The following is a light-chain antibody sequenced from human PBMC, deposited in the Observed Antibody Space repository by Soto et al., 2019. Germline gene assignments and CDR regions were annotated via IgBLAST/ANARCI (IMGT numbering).Light chain of an antibody. V-gene: IGLV3-21*04. Sequence: SYELTQPPSVSVAPGKTARITCGGNNIGSKSVHWCQQKPGQAPVLVIYYDSDRPSGIPERFFGSNSGNTATLTISWVEAGDEADYYCQVWDSSSDHYVFGTGTKVTVL. J-gene: IGLJ1*01. CDR1: NIGSKS. CDR2: YDS. CDR3: QVWDSSSDHYV.